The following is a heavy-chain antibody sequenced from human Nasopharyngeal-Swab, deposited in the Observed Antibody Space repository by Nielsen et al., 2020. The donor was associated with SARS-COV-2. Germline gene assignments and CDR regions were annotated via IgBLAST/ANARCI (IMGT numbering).Heavy chain of an antibody. CDR2: IYHSGST. CDR3: ARARVRGATISWFDP. J-gene: IGHJ5*02. D-gene: IGHD3-10*01. V-gene: IGHV4-30-2*01. Sequence: WIRQPPGKGLEWIGYIYHSGSTYYNPSLKSRVTISVDRSKNQFSLKLSSVTAADTAVYYCARARVRGATISWFDPWGQGTLGTVSS.